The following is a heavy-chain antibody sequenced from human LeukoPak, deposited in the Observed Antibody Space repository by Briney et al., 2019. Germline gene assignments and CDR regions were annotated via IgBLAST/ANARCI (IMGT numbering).Heavy chain of an antibody. V-gene: IGHV1-2*02. CDR1: GYTFTGYY. D-gene: IGHD5-24*01. J-gene: IGHJ4*02. CDR3: ARDLRTWDGSHGY. CDR2: INPNSGGT. Sequence: ASVKVSCKASGYTFTGYYMHWVRQAPGQGLEWMGWINPNSGGTNYAQKFQGRVTMTGDTSISTAYMELSRLRSDDTAVYYCARDLRTWDGSHGYWGQGTLVTVSS.